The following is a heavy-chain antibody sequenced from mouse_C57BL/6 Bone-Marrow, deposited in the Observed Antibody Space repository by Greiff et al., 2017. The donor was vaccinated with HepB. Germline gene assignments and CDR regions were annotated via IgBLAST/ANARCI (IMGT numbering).Heavy chain of an antibody. J-gene: IGHJ2*01. V-gene: IGHV1-55*01. CDR2: IYPGSGST. Sequence: QVQLKQPGAELVKPGASVKMSCKASGYTFTSYWITWVKQRPGQGLEWIGDIYPGSGSTNYNEKFKSKATLTVDKSSSTAYMQLSSLTSEDSAVYYCARWLLPLFDYWGQGTTLTVSS. CDR1: GYTFTSYW. D-gene: IGHD2-3*01. CDR3: ARWLLPLFDY.